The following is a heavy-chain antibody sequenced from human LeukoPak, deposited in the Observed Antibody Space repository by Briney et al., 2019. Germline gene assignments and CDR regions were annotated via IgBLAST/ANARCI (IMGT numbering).Heavy chain of an antibody. V-gene: IGHV1-2*02. Sequence: ASVIVSCKASGYTFTVYYMHWVRQALGQGLEWMGWINPNSGGTNYAQKFQGRVTITRDTSISTAYMELSRLRSDDTAVYYCARDPRSRSGYYDSIFDYWGQGTLVTVSS. CDR2: INPNSGGT. CDR1: GYTFTVYY. CDR3: ARDPRSRSGYYDSIFDY. J-gene: IGHJ4*02. D-gene: IGHD3-22*01.